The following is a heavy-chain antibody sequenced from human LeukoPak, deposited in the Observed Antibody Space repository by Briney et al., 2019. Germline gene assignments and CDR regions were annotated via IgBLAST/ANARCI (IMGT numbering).Heavy chain of an antibody. V-gene: IGHV3-74*01. D-gene: IGHD3-10*01. CDR1: GFTFSSYW. CDR3: ARVTYGSGTYGAFDY. CDR2: INSDGSST. Sequence: GGSLRLSCAASGFTFSSYWMHWVRQAPGKGLVWVSRINSDGSSTSYADSVKGRFTISRDNAKNTLYLQMNSLRAEDTAVYYCARVTYGSGTYGAFDYWGQGTLVTVSS. J-gene: IGHJ4*02.